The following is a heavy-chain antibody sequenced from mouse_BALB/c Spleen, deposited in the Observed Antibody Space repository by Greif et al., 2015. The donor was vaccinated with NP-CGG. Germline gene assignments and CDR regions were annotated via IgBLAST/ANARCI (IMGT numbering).Heavy chain of an antibody. J-gene: IGHJ4*01. Sequence: ESGAEPVKPGASVKLSCKASGYTFTSYYMYWVKQRPGQGLEWIGEINPSNGGTNFNEKFKSKATLTVDKSSSTAYMQLSSLTSEDSAVYYCTRSGGQLGQGDYWGQGTSVTVSS. V-gene: IGHV1S81*02. CDR1: GYTFTSYY. CDR3: TRSGGQLGQGDY. CDR2: INPSNGGT. D-gene: IGHD3-2*01.